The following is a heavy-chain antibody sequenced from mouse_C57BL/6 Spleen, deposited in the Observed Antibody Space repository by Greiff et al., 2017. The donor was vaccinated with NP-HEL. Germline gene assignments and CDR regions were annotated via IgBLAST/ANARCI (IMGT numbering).Heavy chain of an antibody. CDR1: GFTFSDYG. D-gene: IGHD1-1*01. V-gene: IGHV5-17*01. Sequence: EVKLMESGGGLVKPGGSLKLSCAASGFTFSDYGMHWVRQAPEKGLEWVAYISSGSSTIYYADTVKGRFTISRDNAKNTLFLQMTSLRSEDTAMYYCARKDTTVAMDYWGQGTSVTVSS. CDR3: ARKDTTVAMDY. J-gene: IGHJ4*01. CDR2: ISSGSSTI.